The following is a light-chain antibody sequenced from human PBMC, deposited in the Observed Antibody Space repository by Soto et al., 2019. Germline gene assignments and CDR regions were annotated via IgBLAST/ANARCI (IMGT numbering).Light chain of an antibody. CDR1: QSVSSN. CDR3: QQYNDWPLFT. Sequence: EIVMTQSPATLSVSPGETATLSCRASQSVSSNLAWYQQKPGQAPRLLIYGAYTRATGIPARFSGSGSGTEFTLTISGLQSEDFAVYSCQQYNDWPLFTFGQGTRLEIK. CDR2: GAY. V-gene: IGKV3-15*01. J-gene: IGKJ5*01.